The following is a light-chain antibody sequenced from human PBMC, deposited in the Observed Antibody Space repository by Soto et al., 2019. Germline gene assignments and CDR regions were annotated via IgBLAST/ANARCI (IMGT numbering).Light chain of an antibody. CDR1: QGIGDD. J-gene: IGKJ1*01. CDR2: GVF. Sequence: DIQMTQSPSSLSAPVGDRVTLTCRASQGIGDDLGWYQQQPGRAPKRLIYGVFNLQSGVPSRFSGSGSGTEFTLTISSLQPEDFATYYCLQHRSYPWTFGQGTKVEIK. V-gene: IGKV1-17*01. CDR3: LQHRSYPWT.